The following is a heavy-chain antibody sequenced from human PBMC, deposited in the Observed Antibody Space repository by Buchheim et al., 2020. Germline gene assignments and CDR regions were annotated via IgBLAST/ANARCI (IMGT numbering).Heavy chain of an antibody. CDR2: ISGSGGST. V-gene: IGHV3-23*01. Sequence: EVQLLESGGGLVQPGGSLRLSCAASGFTFSSYAMRWVRQAPGKGLEWVSGISGSGGSTYYADSVKGRFTISRDNSKNTLYLQMNSLRAEDTAVYYCARDREDYYGSGSYYTRANWFDPWGQGTL. CDR1: GFTFSSYA. CDR3: ARDREDYYGSGSYYTRANWFDP. D-gene: IGHD3-10*01. J-gene: IGHJ5*02.